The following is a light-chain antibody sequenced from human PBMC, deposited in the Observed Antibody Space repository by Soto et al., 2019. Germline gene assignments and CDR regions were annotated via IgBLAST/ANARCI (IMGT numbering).Light chain of an antibody. CDR1: QTVLDSSNNRDY. J-gene: IGKJ2*01. Sequence: DIVMTQSPDSLAVSLGERATINCKSSQTVLDSSNNRDYLTWYQQIPGQTPRLLIYGASTRATGIPVRFSGSGSGTEFTLTISSLQSEDFAVYYCHQYDDGPYTFGQGTKVDIK. CDR2: GAS. CDR3: HQYDDGPYT. V-gene: IGKV4-1*01.